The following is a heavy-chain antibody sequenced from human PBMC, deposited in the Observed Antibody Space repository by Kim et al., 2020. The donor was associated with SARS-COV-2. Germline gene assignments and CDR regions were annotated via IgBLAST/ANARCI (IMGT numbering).Heavy chain of an antibody. CDR2: IWYDGSNK. V-gene: IGHV3-33*01. CDR3: ARDRGVGSSWSRYYYYYGMDV. J-gene: IGHJ6*02. D-gene: IGHD6-13*01. CDR1: GFTFSSYG. Sequence: GGSLRLSCAASGFTFSSYGMHWVRQAPGKGLEWVAVIWYDGSNKYYADSVKGRFTISRDNSKNTLYLQMNSLRAEDTAVYYCARDRGVGSSWSRYYYYYGMDVWGQGTTVTVSS.